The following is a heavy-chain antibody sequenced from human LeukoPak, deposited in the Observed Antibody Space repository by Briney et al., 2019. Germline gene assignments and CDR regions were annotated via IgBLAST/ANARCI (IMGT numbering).Heavy chain of an antibody. J-gene: IGHJ1*01. CDR1: GYTFTGYY. CDR3: ARFDTSGEHFQH. CDR2: INPDSGGT. D-gene: IGHD2-15*01. Sequence: ASVKVSCKASGYTFTGYYIHWVRQAPGQXLEWMGWINPDSGGTNYAQKFQGRVTVTRDTSISTAYLDVSSLRSDDTAVYYCARFDTSGEHFQHWGQGTLVTVSS. V-gene: IGHV1-2*02.